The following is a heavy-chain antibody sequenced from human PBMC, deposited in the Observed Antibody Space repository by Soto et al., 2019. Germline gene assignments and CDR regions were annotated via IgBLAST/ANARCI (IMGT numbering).Heavy chain of an antibody. Sequence: PGESLKISCKDSGYSFTTYWITWVRQMPGKGLEWMGKIDPSDSYTNYSPSFQGHVTISADKSISTAYLQWSSLKASDTAMYHCARPTLPLGGAHDGHDAFDIWGQGTMVTVSS. J-gene: IGHJ3*02. CDR1: GYSFTTYW. D-gene: IGHD3-16*01. V-gene: IGHV5-10-1*01. CDR3: ARPTLPLGGAHDGHDAFDI. CDR2: IDPSDSYT.